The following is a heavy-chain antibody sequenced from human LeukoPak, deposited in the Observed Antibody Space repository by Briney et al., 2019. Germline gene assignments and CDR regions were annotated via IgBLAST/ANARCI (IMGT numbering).Heavy chain of an antibody. CDR2: ISESGGST. V-gene: IGHV3-23*01. D-gene: IGHD5-24*01. J-gene: IGHJ4*02. Sequence: TGGSLRLSCAASGFTFSSYAMSWVRQAPGKGLEWGSGISESGGSTYYADSVKGRFTISRDNSKNTLFLQMNSLRAEDTAVYYCAKDHIRRDGYSDFDYWGQGTLVTVSS. CDR3: AKDHIRRDGYSDFDY. CDR1: GFTFSSYA.